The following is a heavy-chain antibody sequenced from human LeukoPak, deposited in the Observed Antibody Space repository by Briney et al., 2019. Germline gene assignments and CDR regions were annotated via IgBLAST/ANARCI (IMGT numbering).Heavy chain of an antibody. D-gene: IGHD1-1*01. CDR1: GFIFSSYG. Sequence: PGGSLRLSCAASGFIFSSYGMHWVRQAPGKGLEWVAVISYDGSNKYYADSVKGRFTISRDNSKNTLYLQMNSLRAEDTAVYYCAKWELVGRSGTTAVDYWGQGTLVTVSS. V-gene: IGHV3-30*18. CDR2: ISYDGSNK. CDR3: AKWELVGRSGTTAVDY. J-gene: IGHJ4*02.